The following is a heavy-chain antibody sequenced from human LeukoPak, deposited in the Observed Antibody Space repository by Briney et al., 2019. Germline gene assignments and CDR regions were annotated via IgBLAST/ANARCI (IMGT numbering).Heavy chain of an antibody. CDR1: GTTFSRSA. CDR2: VIPILGTT. V-gene: IGHV1-69*05. D-gene: IGHD1-26*01. J-gene: IGHJ4*02. Sequence: SVKVSCKASGTTFSRSAISWVRQSPGQGLEWMGGVIPILGTTNYAQKFRDRVSITTDESTSTAYMEVTSLRSVHTAVYHCARDDGSATMGFDSWGQGTLVSVSS. CDR3: ARDDGSATMGFDS.